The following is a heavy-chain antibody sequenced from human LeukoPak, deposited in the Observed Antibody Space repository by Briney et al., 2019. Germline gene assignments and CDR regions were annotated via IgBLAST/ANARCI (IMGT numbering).Heavy chain of an antibody. CDR3: ARARGYSYVLRVAVDY. J-gene: IGHJ4*02. Sequence: ASVKVSCKASGYTFTSYYMHWVRQAPGQGLEWMGIINPSGGSTSYAQKFQGRVTMTRDTSTSTAYMELSRLRSDDTAVYYCARARGYSYVLRVAVDYWGQGTLVTVSS. D-gene: IGHD5-18*01. V-gene: IGHV1-46*01. CDR2: INPSGGST. CDR1: GYTFTSYY.